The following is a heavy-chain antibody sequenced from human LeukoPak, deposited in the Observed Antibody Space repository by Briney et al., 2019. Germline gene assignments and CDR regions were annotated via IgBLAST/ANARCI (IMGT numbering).Heavy chain of an antibody. D-gene: IGHD3-9*01. J-gene: IGHJ3*02. Sequence: ASVKVSCKASGYTFTGYYMHWVRQAPGQGLEWMGWINPNSGGTNYAQKFQGRVTMTRDTSISTAYMELSRLRSDDMALYYCAKAMGIDILTGYDAFDIWGQGTMVTVSS. CDR2: INPNSGGT. CDR1: GYTFTGYY. CDR3: AKAMGIDILTGYDAFDI. V-gene: IGHV1-2*02.